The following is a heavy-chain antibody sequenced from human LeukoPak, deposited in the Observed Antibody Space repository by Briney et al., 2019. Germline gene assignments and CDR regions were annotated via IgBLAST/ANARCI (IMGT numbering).Heavy chain of an antibody. Sequence: SLRLSCAASGFTFSSYAMHWVRQAPGKGLEWVAVISYDGSNKYYADSVKGRFTISRDNSKNTLYLQMNSLRAEDTAVYYCARERNWNYGPNWLDPWGQGTLVTVSS. D-gene: IGHD1-7*01. CDR3: ARERNWNYGPNWLDP. CDR2: ISYDGSNK. J-gene: IGHJ5*02. CDR1: GFTFSSYA. V-gene: IGHV3-30-3*01.